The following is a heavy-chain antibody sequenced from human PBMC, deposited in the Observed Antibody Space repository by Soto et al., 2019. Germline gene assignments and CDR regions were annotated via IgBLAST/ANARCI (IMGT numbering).Heavy chain of an antibody. CDR1: GFTFSDYY. CDR2: ITSTGNRA. Sequence: GGSLRLSCAASGFTFSDYYMSWIRQAPGKGLEWVSSITSTGNRAYYADSVKGRFTVSRDYSKNTLYLQMNSLRAEDTAVYYCAKYYMVTRSPFDYWGQGTLVTVSS. J-gene: IGHJ4*02. CDR3: AKYYMVTRSPFDY. V-gene: IGHV3-23*01. D-gene: IGHD5-18*01.